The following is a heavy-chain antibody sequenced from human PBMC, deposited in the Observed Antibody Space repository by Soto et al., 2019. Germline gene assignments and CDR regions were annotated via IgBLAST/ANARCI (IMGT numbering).Heavy chain of an antibody. V-gene: IGHV3-30*18. CDR3: AKGQYCSIGSCYFNPSDY. Sequence: QVQLVESGGGVVQPGRSLRLSCAASGFTFSRFGMHWVRQAPGKGLEWVAVISYDGSNKKYADSVKGRFTISRDNAKNSLYLQMNSRRVYDTDVYYCAKGQYCSIGSCYFNPSDYWGQGSLVTVSS. CDR1: GFTFSRFG. J-gene: IGHJ4*02. CDR2: ISYDGSNK. D-gene: IGHD2-15*01.